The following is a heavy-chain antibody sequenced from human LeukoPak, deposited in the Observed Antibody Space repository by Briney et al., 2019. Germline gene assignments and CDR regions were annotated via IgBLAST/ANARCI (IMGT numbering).Heavy chain of an antibody. CDR1: GFTFSSYS. J-gene: IGHJ4*02. V-gene: IGHV3-48*01. D-gene: IGHD2-8*01. Sequence: TGGSLRLSCAASGFTFSSYSMNWVRQAPGKGLEWVSYISSSSSTIYYADSVKGRFTISRDNAKNSLYLQMNSLRAEDTAVYYCARKWGRDFDYWGQGTLVTVSS. CDR2: ISSSSSTI. CDR3: ARKWGRDFDY.